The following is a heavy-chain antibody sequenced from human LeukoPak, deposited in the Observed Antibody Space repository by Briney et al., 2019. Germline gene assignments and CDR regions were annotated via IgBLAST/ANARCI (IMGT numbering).Heavy chain of an antibody. Sequence: GGSLRLSCEASGFTFSSYSMNWIRQAPRKGLEWVSSISSTGNYIYYADSVKGRFTVSRDNAKKSLYLQMNSLRAEDTAVYDCSRGGGYCSSTSCYYFDSWGQGTLVTVSS. J-gene: IGHJ4*02. CDR3: SRGGGYCSSTSCYYFDS. CDR2: ISSTGNYI. CDR1: GFTFSSYS. V-gene: IGHV3-21*01. D-gene: IGHD2-2*01.